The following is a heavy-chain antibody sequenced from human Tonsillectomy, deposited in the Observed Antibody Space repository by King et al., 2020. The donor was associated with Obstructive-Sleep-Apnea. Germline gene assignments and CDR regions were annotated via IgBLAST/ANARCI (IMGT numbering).Heavy chain of an antibody. J-gene: IGHJ4*02. V-gene: IGHV3-30-3*01. Sequence: VQLAESGGGVVQPGRSLRLSCAASGFTFSHYAVHWVRQAPGKGLDWVAVISYDGTNKYYADSVKGRFTISRDISKSTLFLQMNSLRAEDTAVYYCARGRLVGAIDYWGQGTLVTVSS. D-gene: IGHD1-26*01. CDR2: ISYDGTNK. CDR3: ARGRLVGAIDY. CDR1: GFTFSHYA.